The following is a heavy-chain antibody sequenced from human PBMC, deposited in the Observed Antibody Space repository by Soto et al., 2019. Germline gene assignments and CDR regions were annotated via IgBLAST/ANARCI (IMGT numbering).Heavy chain of an antibody. V-gene: IGHV1-69*13. Sequence: ASVKVSCKASGGTFSSYAISWVRQAPGQGLEWMGGIIPIFGTANYAQKFQGRVTITADESTSTAYMELSSLRSEDTAVYYCASGTTYPQAYYYDSSGSNPPDYWGQGTLVTVSS. J-gene: IGHJ4*02. CDR1: GGTFSSYA. CDR2: IIPIFGTA. CDR3: ASGTTYPQAYYYDSSGSNPPDY. D-gene: IGHD3-22*01.